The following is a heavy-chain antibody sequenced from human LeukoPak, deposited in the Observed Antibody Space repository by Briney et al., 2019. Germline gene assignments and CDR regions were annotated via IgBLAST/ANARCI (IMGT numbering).Heavy chain of an antibody. CDR2: IYPGDSDT. CDR3: ARLKGASSSGSDY. CDR1: GYSFTSYW. Sequence: GESLKISCKGSGYSFTSYWICWVRQMPGKGLEWMGIIYPGDSDTRYSPSFQGQVTISADKSISTAYLQWSGLKASDTAMYYCARLKGASSSGSDYWGQGTLVTVSS. J-gene: IGHJ4*02. V-gene: IGHV5-51*01. D-gene: IGHD2-15*01.